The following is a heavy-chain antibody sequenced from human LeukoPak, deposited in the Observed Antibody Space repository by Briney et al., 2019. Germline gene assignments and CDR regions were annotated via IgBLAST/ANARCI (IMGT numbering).Heavy chain of an antibody. CDR3: ARLGIYPIQGYNYNYHYMDV. J-gene: IGHJ6*03. V-gene: IGHV4-59*08. CDR2: IYYTGST. Sequence: SETLSLTCTVSGASISSSYWSWIRQPPGKGLEWIGYIYYTGSTNCNPSLKSRVTISVDMSKNQFSLQLSSVTAADTAAYYCARLGIYPIQGYNYNYHYMDVWAKGTTVTVSS. D-gene: IGHD1-1*01. CDR1: GASISSSY.